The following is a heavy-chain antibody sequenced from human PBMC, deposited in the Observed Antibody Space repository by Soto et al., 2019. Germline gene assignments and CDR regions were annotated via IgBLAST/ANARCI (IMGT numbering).Heavy chain of an antibody. D-gene: IGHD2-2*01. CDR2: MKHDGSET. CDR3: ARVGPMRYFDN. V-gene: IGHV3-7*01. Sequence: EVQLVESGGGLVQPGGSLRLSCVVSGFSFSSYWMSWVRQAPGKGLEWVANMKHDGSETHYVDSVKGRFTISRDNAENSLYLQMSSLRAEDTAVYHCARVGPMRYFDNWGQGILVSVSS. J-gene: IGHJ4*02. CDR1: GFSFSSYW.